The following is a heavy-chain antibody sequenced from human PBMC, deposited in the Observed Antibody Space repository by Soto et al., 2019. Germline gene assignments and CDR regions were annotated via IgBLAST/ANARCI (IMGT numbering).Heavy chain of an antibody. Sequence: SQTLSLTCAISGDSVSSNSAAWNWIRQSPSRGLEWLGRTYYRSKWYNDYAVSVKSRITINPDTSKNQFSLQLNSVTPEDTAVYYCARDPPPAYDFWSGYYFDYYYGMDVWGQGTTVTVSS. V-gene: IGHV6-1*01. CDR3: ARDPPPAYDFWSGYYFDYYYGMDV. CDR2: TYYRSKWYN. J-gene: IGHJ6*02. CDR1: GDSVSSNSAA. D-gene: IGHD3-3*01.